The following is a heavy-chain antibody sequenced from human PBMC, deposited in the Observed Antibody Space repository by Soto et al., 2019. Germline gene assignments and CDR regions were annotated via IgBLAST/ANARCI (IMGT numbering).Heavy chain of an antibody. CDR1: GAPMTSAGYY. J-gene: IGHJ4*02. Sequence: VQLQESGPGLVRPSQTLSLTCTVSGAPMTSAGYYWSWIRQHPGKGLEWIGYIYKNGNAYYNPSLSSRPTISVDTSKSQFSLNLSSVTAADTAVYYCARAAGRTPLDYWGQGTLVTVSS. V-gene: IGHV4-31*03. D-gene: IGHD6-25*01. CDR2: IYKNGNA. CDR3: ARAAGRTPLDY.